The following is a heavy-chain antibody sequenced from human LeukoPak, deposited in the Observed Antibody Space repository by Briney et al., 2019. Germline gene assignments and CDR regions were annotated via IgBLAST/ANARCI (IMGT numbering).Heavy chain of an antibody. CDR2: ISSSGSTI. Sequence: PGGSLRLSCAASGFTFSDSYMSWIRQAPGKGLEYISYISSSGSTIYYADSVKGRFTLSRNNAKNSLSLEMNSLRAEDTAVYYCARGKYSFDYWGQGTLVTLSS. CDR3: ARGKYSFDY. CDR1: GFTFSDSY. V-gene: IGHV3-11*01. J-gene: IGHJ4*02.